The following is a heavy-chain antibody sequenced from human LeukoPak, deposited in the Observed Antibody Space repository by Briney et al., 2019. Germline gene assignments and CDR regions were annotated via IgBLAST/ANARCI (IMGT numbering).Heavy chain of an antibody. CDR2: IRNKANSYTT. Sequence: GGSLRLSCAASGFTFSDYHMDWVRQAPGKGLEWVGRIRNKANSYTTEYAASVKGRFTISRDDSKNSLYLQMSSLKTEDTAIYYCLHLDRGYWGQGTLVTVSS. CDR3: LHLDRGY. CDR1: GFTFSDYH. J-gene: IGHJ4*02. V-gene: IGHV3-72*01.